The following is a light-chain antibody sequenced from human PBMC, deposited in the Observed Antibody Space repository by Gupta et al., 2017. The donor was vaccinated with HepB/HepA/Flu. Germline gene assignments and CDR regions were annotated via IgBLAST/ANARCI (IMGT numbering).Light chain of an antibody. CDR3: QQYGSSPLT. Sequence: SLSPGERATLSCRASQSVSSSYLAWCQQKPGQAPRLLIYGASSRATGIPDRFSGSGSGTDFTLTISRLEPEDFAVYYCQQYGSSPLTFGGGTKVEIK. J-gene: IGKJ4*01. CDR2: GAS. V-gene: IGKV3-20*01. CDR1: QSVSSSY.